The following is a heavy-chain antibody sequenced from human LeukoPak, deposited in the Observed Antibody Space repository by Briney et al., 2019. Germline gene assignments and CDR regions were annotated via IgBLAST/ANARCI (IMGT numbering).Heavy chain of an antibody. CDR1: GYTLTELS. CDR3: ATGVVVVVAATLPFDY. J-gene: IGHJ4*02. D-gene: IGHD2-15*01. CDR2: FDPEDGET. V-gene: IGHV1-24*01. Sequence: ASVKVSCKVSGYTLTELSMHWARQAPGKGLEWMGGFDPEDGETIYAQKFQGRVTMTEDTSTDTAYMELSSLRSEDTAVYYCATGVVVVVAATLPFDYWGQGTLVTVSS.